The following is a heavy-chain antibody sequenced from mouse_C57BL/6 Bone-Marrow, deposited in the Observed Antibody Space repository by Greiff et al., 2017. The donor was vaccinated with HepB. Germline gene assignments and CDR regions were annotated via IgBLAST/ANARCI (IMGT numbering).Heavy chain of an antibody. CDR3: ASFTTVVSHWYFDV. Sequence: QVQLQQPGAELVKPGASVKLSCKASGYTFTSYWMHWVKQRPGRGLEWIGRIDPNSGGTKYNEKFKGKATLTADKSSSTAYMELRSLTSEDSAVYFCASFTTVVSHWYFDVWGTGTTVTVSS. V-gene: IGHV1-62-3*01. CDR2: IDPNSGGT. J-gene: IGHJ1*03. CDR1: GYTFTSYW. D-gene: IGHD1-1*01.